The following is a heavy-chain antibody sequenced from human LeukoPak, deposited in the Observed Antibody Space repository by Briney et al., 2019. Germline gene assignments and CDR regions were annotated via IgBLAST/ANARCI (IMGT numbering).Heavy chain of an antibody. CDR1: GGSFSGYY. D-gene: IGHD3-3*01. CDR3: ARALGYYDFWSGYTHTYYFDY. Sequence: PSETLSLTCAVYGGSFSGYYWSWIRQPPGKGLEWIGEINHSGSTNYNPSLKSRVTISVDTPKNQFSLKLSSVTAADTAVYYCARALGYYDFWSGYTHTYYFDYWGQGTLVTVSS. J-gene: IGHJ4*02. CDR2: INHSGST. V-gene: IGHV4-34*01.